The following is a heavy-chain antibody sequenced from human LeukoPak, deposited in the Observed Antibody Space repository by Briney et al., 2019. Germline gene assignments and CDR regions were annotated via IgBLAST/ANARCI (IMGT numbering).Heavy chain of an antibody. Sequence: ASVKVSCKASGYTFTSYVISWVRQAPGQGLEWMGWISAFNGNTNYAQKLQGRVTMTTDTSTSTACMELRSLRSDDTAVYYCARAPAQLRYFDWLLYEGAFHIWGQGTMVTVSS. D-gene: IGHD3-9*01. CDR3: ARAPAQLRYFDWLLYEGAFHI. CDR2: ISAFNGNT. CDR1: GYTFTSYV. V-gene: IGHV1-18*01. J-gene: IGHJ3*02.